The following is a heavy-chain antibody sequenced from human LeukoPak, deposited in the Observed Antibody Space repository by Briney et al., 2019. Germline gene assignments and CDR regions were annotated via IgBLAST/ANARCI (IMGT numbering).Heavy chain of an antibody. D-gene: IGHD1-26*01. V-gene: IGHV3-9*01. CDR2: ISWNSGSI. Sequence: GGSLRLSCAASGFIFDDYAMHWVRQAPGEGLEWVSGISWNSGSIGYADSLKGRFTISRDNSKNTLYLQMNSLRAEDTAVYFCARATWDPNYYYYMDVWGKGTTVTISS. J-gene: IGHJ6*03. CDR3: ARATWDPNYYYYMDV. CDR1: GFIFDDYA.